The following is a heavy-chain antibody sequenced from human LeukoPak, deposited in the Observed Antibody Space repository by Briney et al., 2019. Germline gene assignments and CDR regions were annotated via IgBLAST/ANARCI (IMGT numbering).Heavy chain of an antibody. J-gene: IGHJ4*02. CDR2: FDPEDGET. D-gene: IGHD2-2*01. CDR3: ATTGIIGAIVVVPAAMDY. Sequence: ASVKVSCKVSGYTLTELSMHWVRQAPGEGPEWMGGFDPEDGETIYAQKFQGRVTMTEDTSTDTAYMELSSLRSEDTAVYYCATTGIIGAIVVVPAAMDYWGQGTLVTVSS. CDR1: GYTLTELS. V-gene: IGHV1-24*01.